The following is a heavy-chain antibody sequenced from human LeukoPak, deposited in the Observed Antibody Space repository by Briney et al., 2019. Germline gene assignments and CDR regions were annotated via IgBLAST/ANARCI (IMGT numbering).Heavy chain of an antibody. CDR1: GFTFSRYW. CDR3: ARVREMATIDY. V-gene: IGHV3-74*01. CDR2: VNSDGTST. Sequence: PGGSLRLSCAASGFTFSRYWMHWVRQAPGKGLVWVSRVNSDGTSTTYADSVKGRFTISRDNSKNTLYLQMNSLRAEDTAVYYCARVREMATIDYWGQGTLVTVSS. D-gene: IGHD5-24*01. J-gene: IGHJ4*02.